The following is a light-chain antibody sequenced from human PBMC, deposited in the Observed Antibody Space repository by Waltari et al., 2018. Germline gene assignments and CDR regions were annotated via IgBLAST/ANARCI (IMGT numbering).Light chain of an antibody. CDR3: QQYKSYPT. V-gene: IGKV1-5*03. J-gene: IGKJ1*01. CDR1: QSIIDW. Sequence: DIQMTKSPSTLSASVGDRVTITCRASQSIIDWLAWYQQKPGNAPKLLIYKASNLKGGVPSRFSGSGFGTEFTLTISSLQPDDFATYHCQQYKSYPTFGQGTKVEI. CDR2: KAS.